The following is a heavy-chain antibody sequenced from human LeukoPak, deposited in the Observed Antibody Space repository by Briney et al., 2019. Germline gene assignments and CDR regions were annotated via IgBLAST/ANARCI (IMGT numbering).Heavy chain of an antibody. Sequence: GGSLRLSCAASGFTFSSYSMNWVRQAPGKGLEWVSSISSSSSYIYYADSVKGRFTISRDNAKNSLYLQTNSLRAEDTAVYYCARVYASYNAFDIWGQGTMVTVSS. CDR2: ISSSSSYI. CDR3: ARVYASYNAFDI. D-gene: IGHD2/OR15-2a*01. CDR1: GFTFSSYS. J-gene: IGHJ3*02. V-gene: IGHV3-21*01.